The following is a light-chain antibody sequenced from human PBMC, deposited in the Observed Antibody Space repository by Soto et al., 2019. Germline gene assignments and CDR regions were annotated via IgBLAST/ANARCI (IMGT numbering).Light chain of an antibody. CDR3: SSYTSSSTPYV. CDR1: SSDVGGYNY. V-gene: IGLV2-14*01. J-gene: IGLJ1*01. Sequence: SALTQPASGSGSPGQSITISCTGTSSDVGGYNYVSWYQQHPVKAPKLMIYDVTNRPSGVSDRFSGSKSGNTASLTISGLPAEDEADYYCSSYTSSSTPYVFGTGTKVTVL. CDR2: DVT.